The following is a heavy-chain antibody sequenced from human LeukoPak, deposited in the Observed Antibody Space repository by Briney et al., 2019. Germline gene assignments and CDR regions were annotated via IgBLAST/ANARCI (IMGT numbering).Heavy chain of an antibody. D-gene: IGHD1-26*01. Sequence: GGSLRLSCAASGFTFSNAWMSWVRQAPGKGLEWVGRIKSKTDGGTTDYAAPVKGRFTISRDDSKNTLYLQMNSLKTEDTAVYYCTTDRGSYYLDAFDIWGQGTMVTVSS. CDR3: TTDRGSYYLDAFDI. CDR2: IKSKTDGGTT. CDR1: GFTFSNAW. V-gene: IGHV3-15*01. J-gene: IGHJ3*02.